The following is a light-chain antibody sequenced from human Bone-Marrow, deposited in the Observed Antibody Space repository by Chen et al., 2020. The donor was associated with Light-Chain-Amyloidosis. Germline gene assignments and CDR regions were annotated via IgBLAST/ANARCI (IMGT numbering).Light chain of an antibody. Sequence: QSVLTQPPSASGISGQRVTISCSGASSNIGIDYVYWYHHFPGAAPNLLIHRTNQLPSWVPGRFSASTSGTSSCLALSGLRSEDDADYYCATWDGRLSGYVFVAGAKVIVL. V-gene: IGLV1-47*01. CDR2: RTN. J-gene: IGLJ1*01. CDR1: SSNIGIDY. CDR3: ATWDGRLSGYV.